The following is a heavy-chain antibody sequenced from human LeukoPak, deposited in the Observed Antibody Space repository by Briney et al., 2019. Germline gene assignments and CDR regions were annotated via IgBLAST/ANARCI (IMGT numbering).Heavy chain of an antibody. CDR1: SGSISSYY. CDR3: ARHTYRGLIPFDP. CDR2: IYYSGST. V-gene: IGHV4-59*08. D-gene: IGHD2-2*02. Sequence: SETLSLTCTVSSGSISSYYWSWIRQPPGKGLEWIGYIYYSGSTNYNPSLKSRVTISVDTSKNQFSLQLSSVTAADTAVYYCARHTYRGLIPFDPWGQGTLVTVSS. J-gene: IGHJ5*02.